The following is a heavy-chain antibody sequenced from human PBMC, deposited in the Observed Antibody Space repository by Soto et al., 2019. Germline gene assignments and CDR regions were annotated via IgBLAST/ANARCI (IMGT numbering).Heavy chain of an antibody. CDR2: INPSGGST. CDR3: AREEGGWFGELLSVQDAFVI. D-gene: IGHD3-10*01. Sequence: ASVKVSCKASGYTFTSYYMHWVRQAPGQGLEWMGIINPSGGSTSYAQKFQGRVTMTRDTSTSTVYMELSSLRSEDTAVYYCAREEGGWFGELLSVQDAFVIWGQGTMVTVSS. V-gene: IGHV1-46*01. J-gene: IGHJ3*02. CDR1: GYTFTSYY.